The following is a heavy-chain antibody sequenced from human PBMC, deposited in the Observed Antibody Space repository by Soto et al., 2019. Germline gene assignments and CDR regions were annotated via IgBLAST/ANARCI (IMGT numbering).Heavy chain of an antibody. Sequence: ASETLSLTCSVSGYSISNGYYWVWIRQPPGKGLEWIGSIYHSGSTYYTPSLKSRVTISVDTSRNQFSLKLSSLTAADTAVYYCARASPSSWYDQWGQGTLVTSPQ. D-gene: IGHD6-13*01. J-gene: IGHJ5*02. CDR3: ARASPSSWYDQ. CDR2: IYHSGST. CDR1: GYSISNGYY. V-gene: IGHV4-38-2*02.